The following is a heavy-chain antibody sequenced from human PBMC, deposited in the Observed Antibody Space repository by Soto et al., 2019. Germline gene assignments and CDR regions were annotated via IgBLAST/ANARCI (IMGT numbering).Heavy chain of an antibody. CDR2: ISAYNGNT. V-gene: IGHV1-18*01. CDR3: ARERELYGMDV. Sequence: ASAKVSCKASGYTINSYGISWVRQAPGQGLEWMGWISAYNGNTNYAQKLQGRVTMTTDASTSTAYMELRSLRSDNTAVYYCARERELYGMDVWGQGTTVSVPS. CDR1: GYTINSYG. J-gene: IGHJ6*02. D-gene: IGHD1-26*01.